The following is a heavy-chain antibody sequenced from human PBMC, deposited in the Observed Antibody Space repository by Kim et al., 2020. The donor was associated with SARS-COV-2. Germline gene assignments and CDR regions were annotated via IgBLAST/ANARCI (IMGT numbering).Heavy chain of an antibody. D-gene: IGHD3-16*02. CDR2: SDPEDGET. CDR1: GYTLTELS. V-gene: IGHV1-24*01. Sequence: ASVKVSCKVYGYTLTELSMHWVRQAPGKGLEWMGGSDPEDGETIYAQKFQGRVTMTEDTSTDTAYMELSSLRSEDTAVYYCATFITFGGVIEFDYWGQGTLVTVSS. J-gene: IGHJ4*02. CDR3: ATFITFGGVIEFDY.